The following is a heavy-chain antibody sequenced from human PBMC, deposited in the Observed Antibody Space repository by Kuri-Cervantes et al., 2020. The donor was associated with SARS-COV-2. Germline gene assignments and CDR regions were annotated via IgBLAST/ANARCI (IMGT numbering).Heavy chain of an antibody. CDR2: ISSSSSYI. CDR1: GFTFSSYS. J-gene: IGHJ5*02. CDR3: ARGGSTDYDFWSGYYRGWNWFDP. V-gene: IGHV3-21*01. D-gene: IGHD3-3*01. Sequence: LSLTCAASGFTFSSYSMNWVRQAPGKGLEWVSSISSSSSYIYYADSVKGRFTISRDNAKNSLYLQMNSLRAEDTAVYYCARGGSTDYDFWSGYYRGWNWFDPWGQGTLVTV.